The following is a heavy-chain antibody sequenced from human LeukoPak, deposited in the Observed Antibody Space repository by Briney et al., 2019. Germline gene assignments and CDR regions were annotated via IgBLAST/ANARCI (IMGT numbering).Heavy chain of an antibody. CDR1: GFTFSSYA. Sequence: GGSLRLSCAASGFTFSSYAMSWVRQAPGKGLEWVSAISGSGGSTYYADSVKGRFTISRDNAKNSLYLQMNSLRAEDTAVYHCARDGGYGYWGQGVLVTVSS. D-gene: IGHD3-16*01. CDR2: ISGSGGST. V-gene: IGHV3-23*01. CDR3: ARDGGYGY. J-gene: IGHJ4*02.